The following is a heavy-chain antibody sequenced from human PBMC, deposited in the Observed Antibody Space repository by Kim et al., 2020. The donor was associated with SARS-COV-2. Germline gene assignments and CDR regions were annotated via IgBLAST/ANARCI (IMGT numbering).Heavy chain of an antibody. Sequence: ARQAPGKGRGWVPAISSSSSSIYYADSVKGRSTISRDNAKNSLYLQMNSLRADDTAVYYCARERLSEMYYYDSSGYYPDAFDIWGQGTRV. CDR3: ARERLSEMYYYDSSGYYPDAFDI. J-gene: IGHJ3*02. V-gene: IGHV3-21*01. CDR2: ISSSSSSI. D-gene: IGHD3-22*01.